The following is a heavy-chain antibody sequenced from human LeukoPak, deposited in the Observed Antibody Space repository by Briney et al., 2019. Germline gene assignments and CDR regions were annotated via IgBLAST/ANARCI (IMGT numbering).Heavy chain of an antibody. CDR2: INHSGGT. CDR3: ARGRERWVQPMGY. J-gene: IGHJ4*02. D-gene: IGHD5-24*01. Sequence: SDTLSLTCAVYGGSLRGYYWTWIRQPPGKGLEWIGEINHSGGTNFHPSLKSRFTISEDTSKNQFSLNLSSVTAADTAVYYCARGRERWVQPMGYWGQGTLVTVSS. V-gene: IGHV4-34*01. CDR1: GGSLRGYY.